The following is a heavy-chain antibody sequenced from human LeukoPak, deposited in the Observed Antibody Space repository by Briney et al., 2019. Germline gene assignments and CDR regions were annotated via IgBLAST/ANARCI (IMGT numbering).Heavy chain of an antibody. CDR1: GFTFNNYA. CDR2: ISDSGGST. J-gene: IGHJ6*03. CDR3: AKASSRAVVTSNYYYYMDV. V-gene: IGHV3-23*01. D-gene: IGHD4-23*01. Sequence: GGSLRLSCAASGFTFNNYAMSWVRQAPGKGLEWVSGISDSGGSTYYADSVKGRFTISRDNSKNTLYLQMNCLRAEDTAVYFCAKASSRAVVTSNYYYYMDVWGKGTTVTVSS.